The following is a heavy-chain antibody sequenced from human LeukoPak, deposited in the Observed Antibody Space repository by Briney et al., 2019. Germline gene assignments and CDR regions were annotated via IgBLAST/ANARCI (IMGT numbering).Heavy chain of an antibody. CDR2: INPNSGAT. V-gene: IGHV1-2*02. CDR3: ARSGITTIPNFDY. Sequence: VASVKVSCKASGYTFSGYYIHWVRQAPGQGLEWMGWINPNSGATNNAQKFQGRVTVNRDRSISTVYMDLNKLRSDDTAVYYCARSGITTIPNFDYWGQGSLVTVYS. CDR1: GYTFSGYY. J-gene: IGHJ4*02. D-gene: IGHD5-12*01.